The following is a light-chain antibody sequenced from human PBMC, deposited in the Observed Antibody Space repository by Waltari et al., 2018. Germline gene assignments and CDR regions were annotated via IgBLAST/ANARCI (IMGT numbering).Light chain of an antibody. CDR2: NVS. J-gene: IGLJ1*01. V-gene: IGLV2-14*01. CDR1: STDIGGFPY. CDR3: SSYAGSDTWRYV. Sequence: QSALTQPASVSGSPGQSITISCTGTSTDIGGFPYVPWYQQHPGKVPRLVIHNVSQRPSGVSNRFSGSKSGNTASLTISGLQAEDEADYYCSSYAGSDTWRYVFGTGTKVTVL.